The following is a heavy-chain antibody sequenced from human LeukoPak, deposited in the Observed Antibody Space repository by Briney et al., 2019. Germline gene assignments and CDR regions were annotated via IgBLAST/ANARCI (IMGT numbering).Heavy chain of an antibody. J-gene: IGHJ4*02. V-gene: IGHV3-9*01. CDR3: AKDQQYYYDSSGPTPTYFDY. CDR2: ISWNSGSI. CDR1: GFTFDDYA. Sequence: GRSLRLSCAASGFTFDDYAMHWVRQAPGKGLEWVSGISWNSGSIGYADSVKGRFTISRDNAKNSLYLQMNSLRAEDTALYYCAKDQQYYYDSSGPTPTYFDYWGQGTLVTVSS. D-gene: IGHD3-22*01.